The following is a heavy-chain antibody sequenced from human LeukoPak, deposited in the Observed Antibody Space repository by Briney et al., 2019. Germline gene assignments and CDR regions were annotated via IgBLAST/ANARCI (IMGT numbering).Heavy chain of an antibody. V-gene: IGHV1-18*01. CDR2: TSAYNGNT. CDR3: ARDLGQLVQYYFDY. J-gene: IGHJ4*02. Sequence: VASVKVSCKASGYTFTSYGISWVRQAPGQGLEWMGWTSAYNGNTNYAQKFQGRVTMTTDTSTTTAYMELRSLRSDDTAVYYCARDLGQLVQYYFDYWGQGTLVTVSS. CDR1: GYTFTSYG. D-gene: IGHD6-13*01.